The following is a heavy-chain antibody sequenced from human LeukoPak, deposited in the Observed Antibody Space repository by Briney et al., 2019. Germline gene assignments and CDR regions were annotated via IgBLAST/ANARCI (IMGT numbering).Heavy chain of an antibody. Sequence: PSETLSLTCTVSDGSITNYDWSWVRQPPGKGLEFIGHVHYSGTTNYNPSLRSRVTISIDTSKKHFFLKLKSVTAADTAVYYCATGYGDFRVEGRYFYSWGQGTLVTVSS. CDR3: ATGYGDFRVEGRYFYS. CDR2: VHYSGTT. V-gene: IGHV4-59*01. D-gene: IGHD4-17*01. CDR1: DGSITNYD. J-gene: IGHJ4*02.